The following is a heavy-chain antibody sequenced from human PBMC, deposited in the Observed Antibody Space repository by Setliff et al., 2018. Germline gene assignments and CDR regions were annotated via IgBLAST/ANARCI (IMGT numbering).Heavy chain of an antibody. CDR1: GFSFSTSGVN. V-gene: IGHV2-5*02. CDR2: IYRDDDK. CDR3: AHRPKMGSDGFYSAFDM. J-gene: IGHJ3*02. D-gene: IGHD2-15*01. Sequence: SGPPLVNPTQTLTLTCTFSGFSFSTSGVNVGWIRQPPGKALEWLALIYRDDDKRYSPSLRRRLTIVKDTSKNQVVLTMTNMDPVDTATYYCAHRPKMGSDGFYSAFDMWGQGTMVTVSS.